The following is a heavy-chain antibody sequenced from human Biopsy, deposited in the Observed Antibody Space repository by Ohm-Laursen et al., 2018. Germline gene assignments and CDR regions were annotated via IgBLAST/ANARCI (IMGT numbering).Heavy chain of an antibody. J-gene: IGHJ5*02. V-gene: IGHV4-34*01. D-gene: IGHD2-2*01. CDR2: VHYDGRA. Sequence: TLSLTCAVYGGTYSGYYWSWIRQPPGKGLEWIGEVHYDGRANHNPSLKSRVTISGDMSKNQFFLKRSGVTAADTAVYYCARFIVPSLHCSNGVCPIRWFDPWGQGTLVTVFS. CDR1: GGTYSGYY. CDR3: ARFIVPSLHCSNGVCPIRWFDP.